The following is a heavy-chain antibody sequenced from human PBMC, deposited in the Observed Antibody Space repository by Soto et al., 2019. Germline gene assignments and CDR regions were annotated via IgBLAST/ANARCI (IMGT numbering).Heavy chain of an antibody. CDR1: GYTFTSYG. V-gene: IGHV1-18*01. CDR3: AGSNYDILTGYPSQFDY. CDR2: ISAYNGNT. D-gene: IGHD3-9*01. J-gene: IGHJ4*02. Sequence: ASVKVSCKASGYTFTSYGISWVRQAPGQGLEWMGWISAYNGNTNYAQKLQGRVTMTTDTSTSTAYMELRSLRSDDTAVYYCAGSNYDILTGYPSQFDYWGQGTLVTVSS.